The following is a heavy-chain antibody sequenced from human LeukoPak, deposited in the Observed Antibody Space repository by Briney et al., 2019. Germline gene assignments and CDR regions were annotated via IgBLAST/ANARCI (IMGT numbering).Heavy chain of an antibody. Sequence: PSETLSLTCTVSGGSISSCDYYWSWIRQHPGKGLEWIGYIYYSGSTYYNPSLKSRVTISVDTSKNQFSLKLSSVTAADTAVYYCAREGDIAFDYWGQGTLVTVSS. CDR3: AREGDIAFDY. J-gene: IGHJ4*02. CDR2: IYYSGST. V-gene: IGHV4-31*03. CDR1: GGSISSCDYY. D-gene: IGHD5-12*01.